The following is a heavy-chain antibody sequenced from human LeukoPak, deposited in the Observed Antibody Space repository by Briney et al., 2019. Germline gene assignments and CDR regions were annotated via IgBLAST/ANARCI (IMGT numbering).Heavy chain of an antibody. J-gene: IGHJ5*02. CDR2: FDPEDGET. CDR1: GYTLTELS. CDR3: AAGGAAGNWFDP. V-gene: IGHV1-24*01. Sequence: ASVKVSCKVPGYTLTELSMHWVRQAPGKGLEWMGGFDPEDGETIYAQKFQGRVTMTEDTSTDTAYMELSSLRSEDTAVYYCAAGGAAGNWFDPWGQGTLVTVSS. D-gene: IGHD6-13*01.